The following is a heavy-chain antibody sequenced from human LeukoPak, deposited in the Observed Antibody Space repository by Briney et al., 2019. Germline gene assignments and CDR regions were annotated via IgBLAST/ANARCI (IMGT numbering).Heavy chain of an antibody. D-gene: IGHD3-10*01. CDR1: GFTFSSYG. V-gene: IGHV3-33*01. Sequence: QTGRSLRLSCAASGFTFSSYGMHWVRQAPGKGLEGVAVIWYDGSNKYYADSVKGRFTISRDNSKNTLYLQMNSLRAEDTAVYYCARDIDGSGSYCFDYWGQGTLVTVSS. CDR3: ARDIDGSGSYCFDY. J-gene: IGHJ4*02. CDR2: IWYDGSNK.